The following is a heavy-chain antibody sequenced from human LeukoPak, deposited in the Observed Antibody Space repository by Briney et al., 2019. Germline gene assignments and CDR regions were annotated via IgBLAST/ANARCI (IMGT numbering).Heavy chain of an antibody. V-gene: IGHV3-48*03. Sequence: GGSLRLSCAASGFTFSSYEMNWVRQAPGKGLEWVSSISSSGSTIYYADSVKGRFTISRDNAKNSLYLQMNSLRAEDTAVYYCARGITMVRGVIPGCDYWGQGTLVTVSS. D-gene: IGHD3-10*01. CDR2: ISSSGSTI. CDR1: GFTFSSYE. J-gene: IGHJ4*02. CDR3: ARGITMVRGVIPGCDY.